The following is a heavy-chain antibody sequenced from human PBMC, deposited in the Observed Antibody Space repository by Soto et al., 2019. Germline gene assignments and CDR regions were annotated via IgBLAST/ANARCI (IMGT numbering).Heavy chain of an antibody. CDR3: AKSVAVPGAHIDY. J-gene: IGHJ4*02. Sequence: SETLSLTCSVSGGSISGSYWSWIRQSPGKGLEWLGYVYYTGSTNYSPSLRSRVSISVDTSKNEFSLRLSSVTAADTAVYFCAKSVAVPGAHIDYWGQGTQVTVSS. CDR1: GGSISGSY. V-gene: IGHV4-59*01. CDR2: VYYTGST. D-gene: IGHD6-19*01.